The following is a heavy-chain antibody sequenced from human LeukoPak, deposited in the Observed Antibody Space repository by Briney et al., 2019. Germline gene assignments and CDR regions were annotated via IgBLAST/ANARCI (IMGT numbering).Heavy chain of an antibody. D-gene: IGHD6-13*01. CDR2: VYYSGSI. J-gene: IGHJ5*02. V-gene: IGHV4-39*01. CDR3: ARRGLAAAGNWFDP. Sequence: PSETVSLTCTVSGGSISSSGPYWGWIRQPPGKGLEWIGSVYYSGSIYYNPSLKSRVTISVDTSKNQFSLKVNSVTAADTAVYYRARRGLAAAGNWFDPWGQGTLVTVSS. CDR1: GGSISSSGPY.